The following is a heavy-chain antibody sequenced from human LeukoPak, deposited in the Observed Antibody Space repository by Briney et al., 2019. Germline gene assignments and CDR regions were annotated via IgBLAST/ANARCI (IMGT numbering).Heavy chain of an antibody. CDR2: IYHSGST. V-gene: IGHV4-38-2*01. D-gene: IGHD1-26*01. CDR3: ASEIEGATSEFDY. J-gene: IGHJ4*02. CDR1: GYSISSSYY. Sequence: SETLSLTCAVSGYSISSSYYWGWIRQPPGKGLEWIGSIYHSGSTYYNPSLKSRVTISVDTSKNQFSLKLSSVTAADTAVYYCASEIEGATSEFDYWGQGTLVTVSS.